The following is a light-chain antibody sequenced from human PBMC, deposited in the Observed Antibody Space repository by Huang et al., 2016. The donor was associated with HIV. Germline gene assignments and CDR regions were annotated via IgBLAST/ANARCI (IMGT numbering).Light chain of an antibody. CDR3: QQRSNWFT. CDR1: QSVSSY. Sequence: EIVLTQSPATLSLSPGEIATLSCRASQSVSSYLAVYQQKPGQSPRLLIYDASNRATGIPARCSGSGSGTDFTLTISSLEPEDFAVYYCQQRSNWFTFGGGTKVEIK. J-gene: IGKJ4*01. CDR2: DAS. V-gene: IGKV3-11*01.